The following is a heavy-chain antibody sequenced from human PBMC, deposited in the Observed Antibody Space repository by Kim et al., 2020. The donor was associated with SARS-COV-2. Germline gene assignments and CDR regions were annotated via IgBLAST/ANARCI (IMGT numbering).Heavy chain of an antibody. CDR3: VKGASGDYVWYFDL. Sequence: YADSVKGRFTISKDNSKNTVFLQLGSLRPDDTAVYFCVKGASGDYVWYFDLGGRGTQVTVSS. J-gene: IGHJ2*01. V-gene: IGHV3-64D*09. D-gene: IGHD4-17*01.